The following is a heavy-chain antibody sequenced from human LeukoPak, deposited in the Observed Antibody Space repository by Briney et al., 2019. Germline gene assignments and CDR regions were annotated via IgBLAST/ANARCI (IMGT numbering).Heavy chain of an antibody. V-gene: IGHV1-46*01. J-gene: IGHJ3*02. CDR3: ATLNHYYDSSGYYYTRNDAFDI. Sequence: ASVKVSCKASGYTFTSYYMHWVRQAPGQGLEWMGIINPSGGSTRYAQKFQGRVTMTRDMSTSTVYMELSSLRSEDTAVYYCATLNHYYDSSGYYYTRNDAFDIWGQGTMVTASS. CDR2: INPSGGST. D-gene: IGHD3-22*01. CDR1: GYTFTSYY.